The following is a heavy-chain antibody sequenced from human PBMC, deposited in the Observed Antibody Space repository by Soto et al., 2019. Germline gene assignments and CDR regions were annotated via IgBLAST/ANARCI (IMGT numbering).Heavy chain of an antibody. CDR3: ARTRDGYSYGYDAFDI. D-gene: IGHD5-18*01. Sequence: ASVKVSCKASGYTFTSYGISWVRQAPGQGLEWMGGIIPIFGTANYAQKFQGRVTITADESTSTAYMELSSLRSEDTAVYYCARTRDGYSYGYDAFDIWGQGTMVTVSS. V-gene: IGHV1-69*13. J-gene: IGHJ3*02. CDR2: IIPIFGTA. CDR1: GYTFTSYG.